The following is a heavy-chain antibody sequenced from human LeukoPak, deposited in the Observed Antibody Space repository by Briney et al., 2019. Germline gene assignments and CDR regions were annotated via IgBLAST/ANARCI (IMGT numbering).Heavy chain of an antibody. CDR2: IIPIFGTA. CDR3: ARVLAPMIGSSGYSSYWYFDL. J-gene: IGHJ2*01. CDR1: GYTFTSYD. V-gene: IGHV1-69*06. Sequence: SVKVSCKASGYTFTSYDINWVRQATGQGLEWMGGIIPIFGTANYAQKFQGRVTITADKSTSTAYMELSSLRSEDTAVYYCARVLAPMIGSSGYSSYWYFDLWGRGTLVTVSS. D-gene: IGHD3-22*01.